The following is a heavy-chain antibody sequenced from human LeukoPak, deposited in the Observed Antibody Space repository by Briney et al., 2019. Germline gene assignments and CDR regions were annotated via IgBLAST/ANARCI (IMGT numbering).Heavy chain of an antibody. J-gene: IGHJ6*02. D-gene: IGHD2-2*01. CDR1: GSTFSSSA. Sequence: GGSLGLSCAASGSTFSSSAMHWVRQAPGKGLEYVSTISTNEITTYYANSVKGRFTISRDNSKNTLYLQMGSLRAEDMAVYYCARGAPHCSKTSCYSYYYGMDVWGQGATVTVSS. V-gene: IGHV3-64*01. CDR3: ARGAPHCSKTSCYSYYYGMDV. CDR2: ISTNEITT.